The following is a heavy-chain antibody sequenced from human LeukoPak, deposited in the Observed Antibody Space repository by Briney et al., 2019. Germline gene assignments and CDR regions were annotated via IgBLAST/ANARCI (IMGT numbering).Heavy chain of an antibody. CDR2: ISYDGSNN. CDR3: AKVGLTVTTILDYFDY. D-gene: IGHD4-11*01. CDR1: GFTFSSYG. V-gene: IGHV3-30*18. Sequence: GGSLRLSCAASGFTFSSYGMHWVRQTPGKGLEWVAVISYDGSNNYYADSVKGRFTISRDNSKNTLFLQMNSLRAEDTAVYYCAKVGLTVTTILDYFDYWGQGTLVTVSS. J-gene: IGHJ4*02.